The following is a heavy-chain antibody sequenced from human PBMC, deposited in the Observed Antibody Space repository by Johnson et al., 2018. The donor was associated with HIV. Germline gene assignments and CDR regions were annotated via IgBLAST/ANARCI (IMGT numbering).Heavy chain of an antibody. CDR2: IYSGGST. CDR3: ARGSTVTTLSGAFDI. V-gene: IGHV3-66*01. CDR1: GFTFDDYG. Sequence: EKLVESGGGVVRPGGSLRLSCAASGFTFDDYGMSWVRQAPGKGLEWVSVIYSGGSTYYADSVKGRFTISRDNSKNTLYLQMNSLRADDTAVYYCARGSTVTTLSGAFDIWGQGTLVTVSS. D-gene: IGHD4-11*01. J-gene: IGHJ3*02.